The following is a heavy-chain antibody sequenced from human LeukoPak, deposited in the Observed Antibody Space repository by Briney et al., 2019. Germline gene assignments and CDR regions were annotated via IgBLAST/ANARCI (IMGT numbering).Heavy chain of an antibody. J-gene: IGHJ4*02. D-gene: IGHD3-22*01. Sequence: GESLKISCKGSGYSFTSYWIGWVRQMPGKGLEWMGIIHPGDSDTRYSPSFQGQVTISADKSISTAYLQWSSLKASDTAMYYCARRLDYYDSSGYYYYFDYWGQGTLVTVSS. CDR2: IHPGDSDT. CDR3: ARRLDYYDSSGYYYYFDY. V-gene: IGHV5-51*01. CDR1: GYSFTSYW.